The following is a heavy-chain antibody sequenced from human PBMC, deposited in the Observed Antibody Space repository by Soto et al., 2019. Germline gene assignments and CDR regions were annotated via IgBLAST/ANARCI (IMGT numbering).Heavy chain of an antibody. CDR1: GFTFSAYG. J-gene: IGHJ6*02. Sequence: QVQLVESGGCVVQPGRSLRLSCAASGFTFSAYGMHWVRQAPGKGLEWVAVIWYDGSNNYYAASVKGRFTVSKDNSKNTLYLQMNSLRSEDTAVYYCARDCEVIYNYYGMDVWGQGTTVTVSS. CDR2: IWYDGSNN. V-gene: IGHV3-33*01. D-gene: IGHD2-21*01. CDR3: ARDCEVIYNYYGMDV.